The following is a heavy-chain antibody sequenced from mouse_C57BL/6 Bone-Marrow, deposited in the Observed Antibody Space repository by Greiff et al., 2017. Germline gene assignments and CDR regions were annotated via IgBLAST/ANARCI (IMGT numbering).Heavy chain of an antibody. V-gene: IGHV1-50*01. Sequence: QVQLQQPGAELVKPGASVKLSCKASGYTFTSYWMQWVKQRPGQGLEWIGEIDPSDSYTNYNQKFMGKATLTVDTSSSTAYMQLSSLTSEDSAVYYCAAQATDAMDYWGQGTSVTVSS. CDR3: AAQATDAMDY. D-gene: IGHD3-2*02. CDR2: IDPSDSYT. J-gene: IGHJ4*01. CDR1: GYTFTSYW.